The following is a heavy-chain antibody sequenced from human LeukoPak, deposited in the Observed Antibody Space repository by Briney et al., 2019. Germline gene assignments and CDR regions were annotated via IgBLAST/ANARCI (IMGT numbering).Heavy chain of an antibody. CDR1: GYTFTGYY. CDR2: INPNSGGT. Sequence: ASVKVSCKASGYTFTGYYIHWVRRAPGQGLEWVERINPNSGGTDYAQRFQGRVTMTRDTSISTAYMELSRLRSDDTGVYYCARDGANKVRGVHYFYMDVWGKGTTVTVSS. V-gene: IGHV1-2*05. J-gene: IGHJ6*03. D-gene: IGHD3-10*01. CDR3: ARDGANKVRGVHYFYMDV.